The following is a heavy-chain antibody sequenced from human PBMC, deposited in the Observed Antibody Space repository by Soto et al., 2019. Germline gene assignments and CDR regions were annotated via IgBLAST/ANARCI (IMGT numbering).Heavy chain of an antibody. CDR2: ISYDGSNK. V-gene: IGHV3-30*18. D-gene: IGHD3-9*01. J-gene: IGHJ6*02. CDR1: GFTFSSYG. CDR3: AKSFDAFRSPTYGMDV. Sequence: HPGGFLRLSCAASGFTFSSYGMHWVRQAPGKGLEWVAVISYDGSNKYYADSVKGRFTISRDNSKNTLYLQMNSLRAEDTAVYYCAKSFDAFRSPTYGMDVWGQGTTVTVSS.